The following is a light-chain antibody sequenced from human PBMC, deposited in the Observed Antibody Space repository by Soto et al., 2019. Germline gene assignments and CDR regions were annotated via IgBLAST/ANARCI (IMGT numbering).Light chain of an antibody. CDR3: SAYTVRSTLV. V-gene: IGLV2-14*01. Sequence: QSALTQPASASGSAGQSITISCSGTMRDVGAYNLVSWYQQHPGTAPKLIIYEVRNRPSGISSRFSGSRSGNTASLTISGLQSEDEGDYYCSAYTVRSTLVFGGGTKLTVL. CDR1: MRDVGAYNL. CDR2: EVR. J-gene: IGLJ3*02.